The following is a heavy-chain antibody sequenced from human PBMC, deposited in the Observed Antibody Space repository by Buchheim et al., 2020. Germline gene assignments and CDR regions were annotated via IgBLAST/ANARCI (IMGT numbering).Heavy chain of an antibody. CDR3: ARDKRGGSYFFDY. D-gene: IGHD1-26*01. V-gene: IGHV4-39*01. J-gene: IGHJ4*02. CDR1: GGSISSSSYY. Sequence: QLQLQESGPGLVKPSETLSLTCTVSGGSISSSSYYWGWIRQPPGKGLEWIGSIYSSWSTYYNPSLKSRVSISVETSKNQFYLKLSSVTAADTAVYYCARDKRGGSYFFDYWGQGTL. CDR2: IYSSWST.